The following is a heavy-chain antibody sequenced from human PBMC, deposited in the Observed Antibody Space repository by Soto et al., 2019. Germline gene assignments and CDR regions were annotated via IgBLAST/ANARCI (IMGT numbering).Heavy chain of an antibody. CDR1: GGSVSSRSYY. CDR3: ARQRIEPVQYYFDS. J-gene: IGHJ4*02. CDR2: TLNSWST. D-gene: IGHD2-2*01. V-gene: IGHV4-61*01. Sequence: QVHLQESGPGRERPSETLSLSCVVCGGSVSSRSYYCTCIRQPPRKGLEWIGYTLNSWSTDYNPSLKSRVNISIDPSKNQFCLKLSSVTAAHTAVYYCARQRIEPVQYYFDSWGQGTLLTVSS.